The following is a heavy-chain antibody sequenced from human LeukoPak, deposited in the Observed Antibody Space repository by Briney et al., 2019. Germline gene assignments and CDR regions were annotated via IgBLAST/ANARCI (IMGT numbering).Heavy chain of an antibody. V-gene: IGHV1-2*02. D-gene: IGHD3-22*01. J-gene: IGHJ4*02. CDR2: INPNSGGT. CDR1: GYTFTGYY. CDR3: ARDVPNYYDSSGYPY. Sequence: ASVKVSCKASGYTFTGYYMHWVRQAPGQGLEWMGWINPNSGGTNYAQKFQGRVTMTRDTSISTAYMELSRLRSGDTAVYYCARDVPNYYDSSGYPYWGQGTLVTVSS.